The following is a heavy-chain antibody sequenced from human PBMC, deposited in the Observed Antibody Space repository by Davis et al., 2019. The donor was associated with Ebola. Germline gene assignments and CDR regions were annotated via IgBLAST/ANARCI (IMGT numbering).Heavy chain of an antibody. CDR1: GFTFSSYS. CDR2: ISSSSSYI. Sequence: GESLKISCAASGFTFSSYSMNWVRQAPGKGLEWVSSISSSSSYIYYADSVKGRFTISRDNAKNKLYLQMNSLRAEDTAVYYCAKDVAIFGVDIRGMEKCYMEVGGKRTTVTVSS. V-gene: IGHV3-21*04. D-gene: IGHD3-3*02. CDR3: AKDVAIFGVDIRGMEKCYMEV. J-gene: IGHJ6*03.